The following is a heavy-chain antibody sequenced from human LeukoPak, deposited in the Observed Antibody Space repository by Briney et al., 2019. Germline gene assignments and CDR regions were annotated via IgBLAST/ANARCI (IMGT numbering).Heavy chain of an antibody. D-gene: IGHD3-22*01. J-gene: IGHJ4*02. CDR2: TYYRSKWSN. CDR1: GDSVSSNSAA. V-gene: IGHV6-1*01. Sequence: SQTLSLTCAISGDSVSSNSAAWNWIRQSPSRGLEWLGRTYYRSKWSNDYAVSVKSRIAINPDTSRNQFSLQLNSVTPEDTAVYYCARYYYDSRGYYYYYFDYWGQGTLVTVSS. CDR3: ARYYYDSRGYYYYYFDY.